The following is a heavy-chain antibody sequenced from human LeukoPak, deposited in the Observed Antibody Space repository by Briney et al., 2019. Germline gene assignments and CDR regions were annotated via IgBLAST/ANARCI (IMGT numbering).Heavy chain of an antibody. CDR2: IRYDGSNK. CDR3: AKDLGYSGYY. Sequence: GGSLRLSCAGSGFTFSNYSINWVRQAPGKGLEWVAFIRYDGSNKYYADSVKGRFTISRDNSKNTLYLQMNSLRAEDTAVYYCAKDLGYSGYYWGQGTLVTVSS. V-gene: IGHV3-30*02. D-gene: IGHD5-12*01. J-gene: IGHJ4*02. CDR1: GFTFSNYS.